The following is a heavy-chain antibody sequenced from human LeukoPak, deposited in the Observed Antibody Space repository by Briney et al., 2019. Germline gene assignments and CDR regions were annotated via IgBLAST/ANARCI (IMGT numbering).Heavy chain of an antibody. Sequence: SLRLSCAASGFTFDDYAMHWVRQAPGKGLEWVSGISWNSGSIGYADSVKGRFTISRDNAKNSLYLQMNSLRAEDTALYYCAKAPGQWLVRPDLDYWGQGTLVTVSS. D-gene: IGHD6-19*01. CDR1: GFTFDDYA. V-gene: IGHV3-9*01. CDR2: ISWNSGSI. CDR3: AKAPGQWLVRPDLDY. J-gene: IGHJ4*02.